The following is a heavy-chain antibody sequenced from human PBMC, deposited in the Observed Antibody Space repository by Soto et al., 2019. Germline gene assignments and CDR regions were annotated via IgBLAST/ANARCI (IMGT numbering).Heavy chain of an antibody. Sequence: QVLLVQSGAEVKKPGSSVKVTCKASGGTFSSYTISWVRQAPGQGLEYMGGIMPIFGTATYTQSFQDRVMITADESTSTVYMELRSLTSDDTAVYYCTRGVTANYMGGDAFEIWGQGTMVTVSS. D-gene: IGHD3-16*01. CDR2: IMPIFGTA. J-gene: IGHJ3*02. CDR3: TRGVTANYMGGDAFEI. V-gene: IGHV1-69*01. CDR1: GGTFSSYT.